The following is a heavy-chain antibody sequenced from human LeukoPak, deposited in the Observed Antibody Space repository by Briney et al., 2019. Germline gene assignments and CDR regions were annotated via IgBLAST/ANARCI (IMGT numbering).Heavy chain of an antibody. J-gene: IGHJ4*02. CDR3: ARAQYSSSAFDY. Sequence: SVKVSCKASGGTFSSYAISWVRQAPGQGLEWMGRIIPIFGIANYAQKFQGRVTSTADKSTSTAYMELSSLRSEDTAVYYCARAQYSSSAFDYWGQGTLVTVSS. V-gene: IGHV1-69*04. CDR2: IIPIFGIA. D-gene: IGHD6-6*01. CDR1: GGTFSSYA.